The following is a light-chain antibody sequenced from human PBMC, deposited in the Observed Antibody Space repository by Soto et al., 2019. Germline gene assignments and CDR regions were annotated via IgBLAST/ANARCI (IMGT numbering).Light chain of an antibody. CDR2: AAS. CDR3: QQTYSTPRT. CDR1: QTISSY. J-gene: IGKJ1*01. Sequence: DIQMTQSPSSLSASVGDRVTMTCRARQTISSYLNWYEQKPGKAPNLLIYAASSLQSGVPSRFSGSGSGTDFTLTINSLQPEDFAIYYCQQTYSTPRTFGQGTKVEIK. V-gene: IGKV1-39*01.